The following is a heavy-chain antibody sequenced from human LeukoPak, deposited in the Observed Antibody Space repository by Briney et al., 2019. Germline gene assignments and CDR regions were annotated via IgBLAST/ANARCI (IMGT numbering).Heavy chain of an antibody. CDR2: ISSSGSTI. CDR1: GFTFSSYE. CDR3: ARATDLNILLE. V-gene: IGHV3-48*03. D-gene: IGHD3-9*01. J-gene: IGHJ4*02. Sequence: PGGSLRLSCAASGFTFSSYEMNWDRQAPGKGLEWVSYISSSGSTIYYADSVKGRFTISRDNAKNSLYLQMNSLRAEDTAVYYCARATDLNILLEWGQGTLVTVSS.